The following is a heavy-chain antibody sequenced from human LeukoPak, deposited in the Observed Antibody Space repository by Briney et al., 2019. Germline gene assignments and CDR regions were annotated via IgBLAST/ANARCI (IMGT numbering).Heavy chain of an antibody. CDR3: AKDLREYSSSPRNAFDI. CDR2: ISSSGGYT. V-gene: IGHV3-23*01. Sequence: GGSLRLSCAASRFTFSSYAMSWVRQAPGKGLEWVSTISSSGGYTYYADSVKGRFTISRDNSKNTLYLQMNSLRAEDTAVYYCAKDLREYSSSPRNAFDIWGKGTMVTVSS. CDR1: RFTFSSYA. D-gene: IGHD6-6*01. J-gene: IGHJ3*02.